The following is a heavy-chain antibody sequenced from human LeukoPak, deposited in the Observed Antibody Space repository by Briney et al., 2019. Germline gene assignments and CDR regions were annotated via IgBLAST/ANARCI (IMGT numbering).Heavy chain of an antibody. J-gene: IGHJ6*02. V-gene: IGHV3-74*01. D-gene: IGHD2-8*02. CDR3: TRVQAGRSGHMDV. Sequence: GGSLRLSCAASGFSLSGYWMHWVRQAPGKGLVWVSRISPDGSDTTYADSVKGRFSISRDNSKNTLYLQMNSLRDEDAAVYQCTRVQAGRSGHMDVWGRGTTVTVSS. CDR1: GFSLSGYW. CDR2: ISPDGSDT.